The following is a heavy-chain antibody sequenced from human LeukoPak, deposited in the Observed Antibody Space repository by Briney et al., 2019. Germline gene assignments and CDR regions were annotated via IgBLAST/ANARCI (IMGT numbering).Heavy chain of an antibody. CDR2: ISYDGSNK. CDR3: AKDGNYYGSGSYLNY. Sequence: GRSLRLSCAASGFTFSSYGMHWVRQAPGKGLEWVAVISYDGSNKYYGDSVKGRFTISRDNSKNTVYLQMDSLRAEDTAVYYCAKDGNYYGSGSYLNYWGQGTRVTVSS. D-gene: IGHD3-10*01. V-gene: IGHV3-30*18. J-gene: IGHJ4*02. CDR1: GFTFSSYG.